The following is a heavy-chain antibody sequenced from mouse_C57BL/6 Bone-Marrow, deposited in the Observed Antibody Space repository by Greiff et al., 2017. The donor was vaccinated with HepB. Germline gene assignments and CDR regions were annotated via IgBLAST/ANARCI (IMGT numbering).Heavy chain of an antibody. D-gene: IGHD1-1*01. J-gene: IGHJ1*03. Sequence: EVKLMESGGGLVQPKGSLKLSCAASGFSFNTYAMNWVRQAPGKGLEWVARIRSKSNNYATYYADSVKDRFTISRDDSESMLYLQMNNLKTEDTAMYYCVRRDYGSSYGYFDVWGTGTTVTVSS. CDR3: VRRDYGSSYGYFDV. V-gene: IGHV10-1*01. CDR2: IRSKSNNYAT. CDR1: GFSFNTYA.